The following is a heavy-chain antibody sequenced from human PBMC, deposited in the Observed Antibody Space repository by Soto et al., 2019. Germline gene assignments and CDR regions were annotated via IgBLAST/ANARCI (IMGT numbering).Heavy chain of an antibody. CDR2: ISWKDEK. CDR1: GFSLSTSGAG. V-gene: IGHV2-5*01. D-gene: IGHD1-26*01. CDR3: AHRDGGSYYRAYFDS. Sequence: QITLKESGPTLVRPTQTLTVTCTFSGFSLSTSGAGVGWIRQSLGKAPEWLALISWKDEKRYNQGLKSRLSLPQNTPKNQVVLTWTDLDPVDTATYFGAHRDGGSYYRAYFDSGGQGTLVTVPS. J-gene: IGHJ4*02.